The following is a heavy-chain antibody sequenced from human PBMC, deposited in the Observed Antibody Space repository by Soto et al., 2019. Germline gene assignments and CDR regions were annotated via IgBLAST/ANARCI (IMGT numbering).Heavy chain of an antibody. Sequence: TLSLTCAVSGGSISIGGYYWSWIRQHPGKGLEWIGYIYYSGSTYYNPSLKSRVTISVDTSKNQFSLKLSSVTAADTAVYYCARAGGMLGSSYYYDSSGPEQYAFDIWGQGTMVTVSS. CDR2: IYYSGST. J-gene: IGHJ3*02. V-gene: IGHV4-31*11. CDR1: GGSISIGGYY. D-gene: IGHD3-22*01. CDR3: ARAGGMLGSSYYYDSSGPEQYAFDI.